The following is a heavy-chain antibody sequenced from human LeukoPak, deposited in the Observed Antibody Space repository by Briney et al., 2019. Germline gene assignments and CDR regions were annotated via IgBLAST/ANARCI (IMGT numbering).Heavy chain of an antibody. V-gene: IGHV3-48*03. CDR1: GFTFSSYE. CDR3: AREKLWFGELLWDY. CDR2: ISSSGSTI. Sequence: PGGSLRLSCAASGFTFSSYEMNWVRQAPGKGLEWVSYISSSGSTIYYADSVKGRFTISRDNAKNSLYLQMNSLRVEDTAVYYCAREKLWFGELLWDYWGQGTLVTVSS. J-gene: IGHJ4*02. D-gene: IGHD3-10*01.